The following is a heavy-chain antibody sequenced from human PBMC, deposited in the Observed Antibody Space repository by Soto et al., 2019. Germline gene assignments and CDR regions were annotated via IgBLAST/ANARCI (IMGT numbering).Heavy chain of an antibody. V-gene: IGHV1-8*01. CDR2: MNPNGGNT. Sequence: QVQLVQSGAEVKKPGASVKVSCKASGYTFTNYDINWVRQATGQGLEWMGWMNPNGGNTGYAPEFQGRVTMTRDTSKNTAYMELRSLRSDDTAMYYCARGIYPSRAVHYYYDSWGQGTLITVSS. D-gene: IGHD6-19*01. J-gene: IGHJ4*02. CDR1: GYTFTNYD. CDR3: ARGIYPSRAVHYYYDS.